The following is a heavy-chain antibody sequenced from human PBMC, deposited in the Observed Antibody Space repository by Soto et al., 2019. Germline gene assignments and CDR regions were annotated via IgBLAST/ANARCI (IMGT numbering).Heavy chain of an antibody. CDR1: GYTFTSYY. CDR3: ARSYCTNGVCPHPDY. V-gene: IGHV1-46*01. CDR2: INPSGGST. J-gene: IGHJ4*02. Sequence: QVQLVQSGAEVKKPGASVKVSCKASGYTFTSYYMHWVRQAPGQGLEWMGIINPSGGSTSYAQKFQGSVTMTRDTSTSTVYMELSSLRSEDTAVYYCARSYCTNGVCPHPDYWGQGTLVTVSS. D-gene: IGHD2-8*01.